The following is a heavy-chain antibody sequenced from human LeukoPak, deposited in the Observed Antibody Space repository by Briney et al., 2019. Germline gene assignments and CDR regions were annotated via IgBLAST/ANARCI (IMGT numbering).Heavy chain of an antibody. CDR2: INAGNGNT. Sequence: ASVKVSCKASGYTFTSYAMHWVRQAPGQRLEWMGWINAGNGNTKYSQKFQGRVTITRDTSASTAYMELSSLRSEDTAVYYCARDRVYYDILTGYYPRGAYLDYWGQGTLVTVSS. CDR1: GYTFTSYA. J-gene: IGHJ4*02. CDR3: ARDRVYYDILTGYYPRGAYLDY. V-gene: IGHV1-3*01. D-gene: IGHD3-9*01.